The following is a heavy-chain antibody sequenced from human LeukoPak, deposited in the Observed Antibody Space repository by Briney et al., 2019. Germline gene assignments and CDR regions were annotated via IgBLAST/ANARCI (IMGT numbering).Heavy chain of an antibody. V-gene: IGHV4-39*07. Sequence: PSETLSLTCTVSGGSISSSSYYWGWIRQPPGEGLEWIGSIYYSGSTYYSGSTYSGSTYYNPSLKSRVTISVDTSKKQFSLKLSSVTAADTAVYYCARDPWFDPWGQGTLVTVSS. CDR2: IYYSGSTYYSGSTYSGST. J-gene: IGHJ5*02. CDR1: GGSISSSSYY. CDR3: ARDPWFDP.